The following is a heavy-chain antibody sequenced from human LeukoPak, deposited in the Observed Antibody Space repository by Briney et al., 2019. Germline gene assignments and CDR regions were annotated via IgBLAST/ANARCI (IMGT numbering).Heavy chain of an antibody. V-gene: IGHV3-9*01. Sequence: GRSLRLSCAASGFTFDDYAMHWVRQAPGKGLEWVSGISWNSGSIGYADSVKGRFTISRDNAKNSLYLQMNSLRAEDTALYYCAKTTNWGSAFDIWGQGTMVTVSS. CDR1: GFTFDDYA. CDR2: ISWNSGSI. D-gene: IGHD7-27*01. CDR3: AKTTNWGSAFDI. J-gene: IGHJ3*02.